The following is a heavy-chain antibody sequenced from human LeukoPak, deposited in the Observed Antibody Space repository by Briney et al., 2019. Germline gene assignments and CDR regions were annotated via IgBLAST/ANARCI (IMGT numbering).Heavy chain of an antibody. CDR1: GYSISSGYY. Sequence: TSETLSLTCTVSGYSISSGYYWGWIRQPPGKGLEWIGSIYHSGSTYSNPSLKSRVTISVDTSKNQFSLKLSSVTAADTAVYYCARVAGVVVIKGGYYFDYWGQGTLVTVSS. CDR3: ARVAGVVVIKGGYYFDY. D-gene: IGHD3-22*01. V-gene: IGHV4-38-2*02. J-gene: IGHJ4*02. CDR2: IYHSGST.